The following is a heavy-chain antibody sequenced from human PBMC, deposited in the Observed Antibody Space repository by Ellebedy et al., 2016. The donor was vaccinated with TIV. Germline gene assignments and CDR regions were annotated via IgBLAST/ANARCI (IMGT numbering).Heavy chain of an antibody. CDR1: GFTFSSYW. J-gene: IGHJ6*02. CDR3: ARDGNWGYSGYDLKYGMDV. CDR2: IKQDGSEK. D-gene: IGHD5-12*01. V-gene: IGHV3-7*01. Sequence: PGGSLRLSCAASGFTFSSYWMSWVRQAPGKGLEWVANIKQDGSEKYYVDSVKGRFTISRDNAKNSLYLQMNSLRAEDTAVYYCARDGNWGYSGYDLKYGMDVWGQGTTVTVSS.